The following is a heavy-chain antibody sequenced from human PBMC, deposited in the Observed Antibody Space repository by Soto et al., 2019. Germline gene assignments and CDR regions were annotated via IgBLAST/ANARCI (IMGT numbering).Heavy chain of an antibody. J-gene: IGHJ4*02. CDR2: INHSGST. D-gene: IGHD6-13*01. CDR3: ARDVPLSIAAAGDTDY. Sequence: SETLSLTCAVYGGSFSGYYWSWIRQPPGKGLEWIGEINHSGSTNYNPSLKSRVTISVDTSKNQFSLKLSSVTAADTAVYYCARDVPLSIAAAGDTDYWGQGTLVTVSS. CDR1: GGSFSGYY. V-gene: IGHV4-34*01.